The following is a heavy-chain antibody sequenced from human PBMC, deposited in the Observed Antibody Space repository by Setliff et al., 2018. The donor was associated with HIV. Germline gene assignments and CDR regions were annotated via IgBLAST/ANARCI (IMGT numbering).Heavy chain of an antibody. D-gene: IGHD3-22*01. J-gene: IGHJ4*02. CDR2: IKQDGNEK. CDR3: VSEIGGSDYYGSRGYDY. CDR1: RFAFSTYW. V-gene: IGHV3-7*01. Sequence: GGSLRLSCAASRFAFSTYWMGWVRQAPGKGLEWVANIKQDGNEKYYVDSVKGRFTISRDISIDTVFLQMSGLRADDAAVYFCVSEIGGSDYYGSRGYDYWGQGTLVTVSS.